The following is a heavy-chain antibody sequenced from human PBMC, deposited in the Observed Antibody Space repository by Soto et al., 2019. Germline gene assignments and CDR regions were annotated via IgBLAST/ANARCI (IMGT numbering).Heavy chain of an antibody. CDR2: ISFDGGKS. V-gene: IGHV3-23*01. D-gene: IGHD3-16*01. CDR1: EFFFGSYT. Sequence: GGSLSLSCAASEFFFGSYTMTWVRQSPGKGLEWVSSISFDGGKSYYADSVKGRFTTSRDNSKKTMFLQMNSLRADDTAVYYCAKAIVQWAYYYGMDVWGQGSLVTVSS. J-gene: IGHJ4*02. CDR3: AKAIVQWAYYYGMDV.